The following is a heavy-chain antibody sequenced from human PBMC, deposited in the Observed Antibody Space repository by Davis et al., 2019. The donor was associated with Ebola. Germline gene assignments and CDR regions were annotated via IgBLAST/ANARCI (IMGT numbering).Heavy chain of an antibody. CDR3: ARGFGFWSGYYSYYGMDV. Sequence: AASVKVSCKASGYTFTGYYMHWVRQAPGQGLEWMGWINPNSGGTNYAQKFQGWVTMTRDTSISTAYMELSRLRSDDTAVYYCARGFGFWSGYYSYYGMDVWGQGTTVTVSS. CDR1: GYTFTGYY. V-gene: IGHV1-2*04. D-gene: IGHD3-3*01. J-gene: IGHJ6*02. CDR2: INPNSGGT.